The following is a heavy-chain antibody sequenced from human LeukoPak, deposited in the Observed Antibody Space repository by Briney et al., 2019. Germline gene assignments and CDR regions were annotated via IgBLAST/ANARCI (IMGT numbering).Heavy chain of an antibody. J-gene: IGHJ6*02. CDR1: GGSISGYY. CDR2: IHYTGST. D-gene: IGHD3-10*01. CDR3: ASVWFGEKDGMDV. V-gene: IGHV4-59*08. Sequence: SETLSLTCTVSGGSISGYYWNWIRQPPGRGPEWFGYIHYTGSTNYNPSLKSRVTISVDTSKNQFSLKLSSVTAADTAVYYCASVWFGEKDGMDVWGQGTTDTVSS.